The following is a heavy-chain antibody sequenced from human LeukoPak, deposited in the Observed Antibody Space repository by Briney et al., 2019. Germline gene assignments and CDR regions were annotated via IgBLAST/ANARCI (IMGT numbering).Heavy chain of an antibody. CDR1: GGSISSSRYY. V-gene: IGHV4-39*01. Sequence: SETLSLTCTVSGGSISSSRYYWGWIRHPPGKGLEWIGSIYYSGSTYYNPSLKGRVTISVDTSKNQFSLKLNSVTAADTAVYYCARRDRIAAAGFDYWGQGTLVTVSS. CDR2: IYYSGST. CDR3: ARRDRIAAAGFDY. D-gene: IGHD6-13*01. J-gene: IGHJ4*02.